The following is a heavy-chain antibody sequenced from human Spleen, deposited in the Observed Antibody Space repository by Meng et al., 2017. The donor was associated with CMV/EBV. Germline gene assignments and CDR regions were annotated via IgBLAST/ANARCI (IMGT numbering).Heavy chain of an antibody. D-gene: IGHD1-26*01. J-gene: IGHJ6*02. V-gene: IGHV3-73*01. CDR2: IRSKTYTYAT. Sequence: GESLKISCAASGFTFSGSTMHWVRQVSGKGLEWVGRIRSKTYTYATAYGASVKGRFTISRDDSKNTAFLQMNSLKTEDAAVYYCIGSSSYSYGMDVWGQGTTVTVSS. CDR3: IGSSSYSYGMDV. CDR1: GFTFSGST.